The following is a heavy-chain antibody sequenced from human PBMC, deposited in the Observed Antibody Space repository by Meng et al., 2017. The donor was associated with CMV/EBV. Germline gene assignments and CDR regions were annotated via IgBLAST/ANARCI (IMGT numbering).Heavy chain of an antibody. CDR1: GTFSSYA. J-gene: IGHJ4*02. D-gene: IGHD5-18*01. CDR2: IILSFGTA. Sequence: GTFSSYASSGVRQGPGQGLEWKGGIILSFGTANYAQKFQGRVTITTDESTSTAYMELSSLRSEDTAVYYCARDRGYSYGTGYFDYWGQGTLVTVSS. V-gene: IGHV1-69*05. CDR3: ARDRGYSYGTGYFDY.